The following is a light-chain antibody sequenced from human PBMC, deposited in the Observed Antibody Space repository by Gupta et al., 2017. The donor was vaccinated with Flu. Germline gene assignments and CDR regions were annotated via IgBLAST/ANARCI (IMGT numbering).Light chain of an antibody. CDR3: QAWDSTTQVV. Sequence: SFELTQPPSVSVSPGQTASITCSGDNLGNKHVSWYHLRPGQSPVLVIYQDHKRPSGSPERFSGSNSGNTATLTISGTQPMDEADYDCQAWDSTTQVVFGGGTKLTV. CDR1: NLGNKH. J-gene: IGLJ3*02. CDR2: QDH. V-gene: IGLV3-1*01.